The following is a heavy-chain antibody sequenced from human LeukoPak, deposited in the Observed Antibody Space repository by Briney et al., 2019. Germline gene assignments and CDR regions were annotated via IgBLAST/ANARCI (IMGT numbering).Heavy chain of an antibody. Sequence: ASVKVSCKASGYTFSSYDINWVRQATGQGLEWMGWMNPNSGNTGYAQKFQGRVTITRNTSISTAYMELSSLRSEDTAVYYCARPLYYHSGSYYVDYWGQGTLVTVSS. CDR3: ARPLYYHSGSYYVDY. D-gene: IGHD3-10*01. CDR1: GYTFSSYD. CDR2: MNPNSGNT. V-gene: IGHV1-8*01. J-gene: IGHJ4*02.